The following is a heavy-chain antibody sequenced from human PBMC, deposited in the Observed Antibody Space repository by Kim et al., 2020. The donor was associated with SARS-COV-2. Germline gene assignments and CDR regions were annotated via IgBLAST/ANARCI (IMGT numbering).Heavy chain of an antibody. Sequence: YAQKFQGRVTMTRDTSISTAYMELSRLRSDDTAVYYCAVPFEAREFDPWGQGTLVTVSS. CDR3: AVPFEAREFDP. D-gene: IGHD3-9*01. J-gene: IGHJ5*02. V-gene: IGHV1-2*02.